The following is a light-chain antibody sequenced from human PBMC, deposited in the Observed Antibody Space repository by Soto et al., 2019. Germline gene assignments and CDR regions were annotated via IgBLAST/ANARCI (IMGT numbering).Light chain of an antibody. CDR2: EVYGVP. CDR1: GRDVGGYNY. V-gene: IGLV2-11*01. Sequence: QSALTHPHSASGSPGQTVTIFRTGTGRDVGGYNYVDLYQQHPDQHPTNIIYEVYGVPKRPAEVPDRFSGSKSGNTASLTISGLQPHDESDDDCGSHAGSSADLVGHGTKVTVL. J-gene: IGLJ1*01. CDR3: GSHAGSSADL.